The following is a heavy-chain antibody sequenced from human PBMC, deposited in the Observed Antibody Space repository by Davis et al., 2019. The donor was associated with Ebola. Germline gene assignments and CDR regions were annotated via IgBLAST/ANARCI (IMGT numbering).Heavy chain of an antibody. Sequence: GGSLRLSCVASEFTFRDYSVNWVRQAPGKGLEWLSIISSDGSNRFYADSVKGRFTISRDNSKNTLYLQMKSLRPEDTASYYCAIDADFGEYGWFDPWGQGTLVTVSS. J-gene: IGHJ5*02. CDR1: EFTFRDYS. D-gene: IGHD4-17*01. V-gene: IGHV3-30*01. CDR2: ISSDGSNR. CDR3: AIDADFGEYGWFDP.